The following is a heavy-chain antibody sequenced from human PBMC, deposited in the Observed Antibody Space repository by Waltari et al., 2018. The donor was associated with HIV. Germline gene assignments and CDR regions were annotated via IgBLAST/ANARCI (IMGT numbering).Heavy chain of an antibody. Sequence: QVQLQQSGPGLVKPSQTLSLTCAISGDSVSSHSAAWNWIRQSPSRGLEWLGSTYYRSKWYNEYALSVRSRITVPPDTSKNQFSLQLKSVTPEDTAVYYCVRGSGMNDYYYGMDVWGQGTTVTVSS. V-gene: IGHV6-1*01. CDR1: GDSVSSHSAA. CDR3: VRGSGMNDYYYGMDV. J-gene: IGHJ6*02. CDR2: TYYRSKWYN. D-gene: IGHD3-10*01.